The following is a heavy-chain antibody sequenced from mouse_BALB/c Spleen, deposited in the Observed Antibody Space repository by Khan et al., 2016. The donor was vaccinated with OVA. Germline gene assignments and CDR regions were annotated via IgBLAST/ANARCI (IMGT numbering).Heavy chain of an antibody. CDR3: ARYYGYDDY. V-gene: IGHV3-2*02. J-gene: IGHJ2*01. Sequence: EVQLQESGPGLVKPSQSLSLTCTVTGSSITGDYAWDGIRQFPGNKLEWMGYIIYSGSTSFNQSLKSRISNTRATSKNQFFLQLNSLTTEDTATYEWARYYGYDDYWGQGTTLAVAS. CDR2: IIYSGST. D-gene: IGHD2-2*01. CDR1: GSSITGDYA.